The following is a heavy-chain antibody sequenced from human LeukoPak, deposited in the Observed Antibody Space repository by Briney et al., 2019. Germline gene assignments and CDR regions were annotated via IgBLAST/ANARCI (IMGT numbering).Heavy chain of an antibody. D-gene: IGHD3-10*01. CDR3: AKDRGIWFGELFGY. J-gene: IGHJ4*02. CDR2: ISGSGGST. CDR1: GFTFDDYA. V-gene: IGHV3-23*01. Sequence: GRSLRLSCAASGFTFDDYAMHWVRQAPGKGLEWVSGISGSGGSTYYTDSVKGRFTISRDNSKNTLYLQMNSLRAEDTAVYYCAKDRGIWFGELFGYWGQGTLVTVSS.